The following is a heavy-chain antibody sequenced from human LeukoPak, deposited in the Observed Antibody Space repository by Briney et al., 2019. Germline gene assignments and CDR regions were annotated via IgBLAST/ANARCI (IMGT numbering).Heavy chain of an antibody. CDR2: IIPIFGTA. CDR1: GGTFSSYA. Sequence: SVKVSCKASGGTFSSYAISWVRQAPGQGLEWMGGIIPIFGTANYAQKFQGRVTITADESTSTAYMELSSLRSEDTAVYYCATDRRELLLLVYWGQGTLVTVSS. V-gene: IGHV1-69*13. CDR3: ATDRRELLLLVY. D-gene: IGHD1-26*01. J-gene: IGHJ4*02.